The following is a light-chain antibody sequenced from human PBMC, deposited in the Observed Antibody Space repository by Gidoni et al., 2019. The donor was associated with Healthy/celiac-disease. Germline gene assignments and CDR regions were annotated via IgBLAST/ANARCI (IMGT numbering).Light chain of an antibody. CDR1: QSISSW. CDR2: KAS. Sequence: DIQMTQSPSTLSASVGDRVTIPCRASQSISSWLAWYQQKPGKAPKLLIYKASSLESGVPSRFSGSGSGTEFTLTISSLQPDDFATYYCQQYNRYGTFXQXTKVEIK. J-gene: IGKJ1*01. CDR3: QQYNRYGT. V-gene: IGKV1-5*03.